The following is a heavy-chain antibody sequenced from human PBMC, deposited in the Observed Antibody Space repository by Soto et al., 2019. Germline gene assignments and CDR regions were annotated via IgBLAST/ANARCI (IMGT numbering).Heavy chain of an antibody. CDR1: RSTFSSYA. V-gene: IGHV1-69*13. Sequence: ASVNVSCKSSRSTFSSYAISWVRQTPGQGLEWVGGIIPIFGTANYAQKFQGRVTITADESTSTAYMELSSLRSEDTAVYYCATQSYYVWGSYRPYYFDYWGQGTLVTVSS. D-gene: IGHD3-16*02. J-gene: IGHJ4*02. CDR2: IIPIFGTA. CDR3: ATQSYYVWGSYRPYYFDY.